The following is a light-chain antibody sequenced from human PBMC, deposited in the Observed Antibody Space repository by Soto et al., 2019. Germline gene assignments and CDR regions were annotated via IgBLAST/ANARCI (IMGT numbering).Light chain of an antibody. V-gene: IGKV3-11*01. CDR3: QQRSNWPLT. Sequence: EIVLTQSPATLSLSPGERDTLYCRASQRVSSYLAWYQQKLGQVPRLLIYDASNRATGISARFSGSGSGTDFTLTISSLEPEDFAVYYCQQRSNWPLTFGGGTKVDIK. J-gene: IGKJ4*01. CDR1: QRVSSY. CDR2: DAS.